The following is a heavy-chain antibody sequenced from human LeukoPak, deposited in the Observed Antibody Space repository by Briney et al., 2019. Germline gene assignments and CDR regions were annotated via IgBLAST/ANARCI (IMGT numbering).Heavy chain of an antibody. Sequence: SETLSLTCTVSGGSISSYYWSWIRQPPGKGLEWIGYIYYSGSTNYNPSLKSRVTISVDTSKNQFSLKLSSVTAADTAVYYCARVGSGSYYGRDYWGQGTLVTVSS. D-gene: IGHD1-26*01. V-gene: IGHV4-59*01. CDR1: GGSISSYY. CDR3: ARVGSGSYYGRDY. CDR2: IYYSGST. J-gene: IGHJ4*02.